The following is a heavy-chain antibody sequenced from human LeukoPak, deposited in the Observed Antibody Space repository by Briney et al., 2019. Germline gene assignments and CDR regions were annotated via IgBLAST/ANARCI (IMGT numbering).Heavy chain of an antibody. V-gene: IGHV3-7*01. D-gene: IGHD6-19*01. CDR2: IKQDGSEK. CDR3: ARDGGSGLDY. Sequence: GGPLRLSCAASGFTISTYWMSWVRQAPGKGLEWVANIKQDGSEKYYVESVRGRFTISRDNAKNSLYLEMNSLRAEDRAVYYCARDGGSGLDYWGQGTLVTVSS. CDR1: GFTISTYW. J-gene: IGHJ4*02.